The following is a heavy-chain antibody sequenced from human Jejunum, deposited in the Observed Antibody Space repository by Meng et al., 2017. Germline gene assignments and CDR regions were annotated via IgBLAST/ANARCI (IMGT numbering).Heavy chain of an antibody. CDR2: IFRTGTS. CDR1: GDSISSDNW. CDR3: ARKGGTYSTGHFPHFDY. Sequence: QAQLEESGPGPAKPSGTLSLTCAVSGDSISSDNWGSWVRQPPGKGPEWIGDIFRTGTSNYSPSLRSRVAIYMDKSKNQFSLSLNSVTAADTAVYYCARKGGTYSTGHFPHFDYWGQGTLVTVSS. V-gene: IGHV4-4*02. J-gene: IGHJ4*02. D-gene: IGHD6-19*01.